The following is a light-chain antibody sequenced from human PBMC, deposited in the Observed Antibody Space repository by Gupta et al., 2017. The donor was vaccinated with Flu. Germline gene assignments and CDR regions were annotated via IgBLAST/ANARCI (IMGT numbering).Light chain of an antibody. CDR3: AAWDDSLNGRV. Sequence: QSVLTHPPSASGTPGQRVTISCSGSSSNIGSNTVNWYQQLPGTAPKLLIYSNNQRPSGLPDRFSGSKSGTSASLAISGLQSEDEADYYCAAWDDSLNGRVFGGGTKLTVL. CDR1: SSNIGSNT. J-gene: IGLJ3*02. CDR2: SNN. V-gene: IGLV1-44*01.